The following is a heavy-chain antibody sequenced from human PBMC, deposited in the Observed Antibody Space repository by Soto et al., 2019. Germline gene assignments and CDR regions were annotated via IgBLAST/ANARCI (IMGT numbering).Heavy chain of an antibody. CDR2: INHSGST. CDR1: GGSFSGYY. J-gene: IGHJ4*02. V-gene: IGHV4-34*01. D-gene: IGHD5-18*01. Sequence: SETLSLTCAVYGGSFSGYYWSWIRQPPGKGLEWIGEINHSGSTNYNPSLKSRVTISVDTSKNQFSLKLSSVTAADTAVYYCARVKKGYSYATMDYWGQGTPVTVSS. CDR3: ARVKKGYSYATMDY.